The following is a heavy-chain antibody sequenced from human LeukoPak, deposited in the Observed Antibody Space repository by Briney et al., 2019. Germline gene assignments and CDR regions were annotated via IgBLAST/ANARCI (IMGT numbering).Heavy chain of an antibody. V-gene: IGHV4-4*07. CDR2: IYTSGST. CDR3: ARGMGPDIVVVPAAISASSNDYYYYYMDV. D-gene: IGHD2-2*01. J-gene: IGHJ6*03. CDR1: GGSISSYY. Sequence: PSETLSLTCTVSGGSISSYYWSWIRQPAGKGLEWIGRIYTSGSTNYNPSLKSRVTISVDKSKNQFSLKLSSVTAADTAVYYWARGMGPDIVVVPAAISASSNDYYYYYMDVWGKGTTVTVSS.